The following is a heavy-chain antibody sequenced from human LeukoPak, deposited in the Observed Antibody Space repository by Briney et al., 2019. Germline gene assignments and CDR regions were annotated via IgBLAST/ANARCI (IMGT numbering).Heavy chain of an antibody. CDR1: GFTFSTYA. CDR3: AKRSWGPGVPDY. J-gene: IGHJ4*02. V-gene: IGHV3-23*01. D-gene: IGHD7-27*01. Sequence: PGGSLRLSCAASGFTFSTYAMSWVRKAPGKGLGWFSAISGSGGSTYYAASVKGRLTISRDNSKHTLYLQMNSLRAEDTAVYYCAKRSWGPGVPDYWGQGTLVTVSS. CDR2: ISGSGGST.